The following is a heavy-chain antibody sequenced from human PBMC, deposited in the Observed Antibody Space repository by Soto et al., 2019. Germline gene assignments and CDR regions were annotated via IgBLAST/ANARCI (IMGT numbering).Heavy chain of an antibody. CDR1: GFTFGDYA. J-gene: IGHJ4*02. D-gene: IGHD6-6*01. CDR3: ARTKYLDY. CDR2: IRSNTYGGTT. V-gene: IGHV3-49*03. Sequence: GGSLRLSCTTSGFTFGDYAMSWFRQAPGKGLEWIGYIRSNTYGGTTEYAASVKGRFTISRDDSKRVAHLQMNSLETEDTAVYFCARTKYLDYWGQGTLVTV.